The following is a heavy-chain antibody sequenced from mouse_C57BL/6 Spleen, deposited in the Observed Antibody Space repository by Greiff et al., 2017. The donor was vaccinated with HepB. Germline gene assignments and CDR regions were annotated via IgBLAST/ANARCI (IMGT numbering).Heavy chain of an antibody. V-gene: IGHV5-6*01. CDR3: ARQSITTVVAYYAMDY. D-gene: IGHD1-1*01. J-gene: IGHJ4*01. Sequence: EVKLVESGGDLVKPGGSLKLSCAASGFTFSSYGMSWVRQTPDKRLEWVATISSGGSYTYYPDSVKGRFTISRDNAKNTLYLQMSSLKSEDTAMYYCARQSITTVVAYYAMDYWGQGTSVTVSS. CDR1: GFTFSSYG. CDR2: ISSGGSYT.